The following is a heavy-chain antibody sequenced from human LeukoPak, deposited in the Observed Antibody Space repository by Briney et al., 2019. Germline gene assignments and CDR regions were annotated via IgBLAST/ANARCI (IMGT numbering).Heavy chain of an antibody. V-gene: IGHV1-46*01. Sequence: GASVKVSCKESGYTFTSYYMHWVRQAPGQGLEWMGIINPSGGSTSYAQKFQGRVTMTRDRSMSTVYMELTSLRTEDTAMYYYARVCPGRSLTIVPGRTKYYMDVWGKGATVTVSS. CDR1: GYTFTSYY. D-gene: IGHD3-10*01. J-gene: IGHJ6*03. CDR3: ARVCPGRSLTIVPGRTKYYMDV. CDR2: INPSGGST.